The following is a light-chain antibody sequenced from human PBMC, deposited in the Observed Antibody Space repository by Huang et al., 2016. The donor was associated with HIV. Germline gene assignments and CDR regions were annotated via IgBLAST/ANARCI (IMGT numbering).Light chain of an antibody. V-gene: IGKV2-30*01. CDR2: KVS. J-gene: IGKJ4*01. CDR3: MQGTHWPLT. Sequence: DVVMTPSPLSLPVTLGQPASIYCRSSQSLVYSDANTYLNGFQQRQGQSPRRLICKVSNRDAGVPGRCSGSGSGPDFALKISGLEAEDVGVYYCMQGTHWPLTFGGGTKVEIK. CDR1: QSLVYSDANTY.